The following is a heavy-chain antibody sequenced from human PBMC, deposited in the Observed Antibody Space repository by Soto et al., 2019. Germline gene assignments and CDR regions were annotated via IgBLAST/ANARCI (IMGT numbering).Heavy chain of an antibody. J-gene: IGHJ6*02. CDR2: ISSSRFSI. CDR3: ARNESPKIYGMDV. CDR1: GFTFRSYS. V-gene: IGHV3-21*01. Sequence: EVQLVESGGGLVKPGGSLRLSCAASGFTFRSYSMNWVRQAPGKGLEWVSSISSSRFSINYAVSVKGRFSISRDNAQNSPALQISNLRAEGTAVYYCARNESPKIYGMDVWGQGTTVTVSS.